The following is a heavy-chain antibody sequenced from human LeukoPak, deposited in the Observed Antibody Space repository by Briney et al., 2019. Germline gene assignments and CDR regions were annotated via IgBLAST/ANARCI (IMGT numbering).Heavy chain of an antibody. CDR1: GFTFSSYA. CDR3: AREFDVTMVREPSGYYYYGMDV. V-gene: IGHV3-11*01. CDR2: ISSSGSTI. Sequence: GGSLRLSCAASGFTFSSYAMSWIRQAPGKGLEWVSYISSSGSTIYYADSVKGRFTISRDSAKNSLYLQMNSLRAEDTAVYYCAREFDVTMVREPSGYYYYGMDVWGQGTTVTVSS. D-gene: IGHD3-10*01. J-gene: IGHJ6*02.